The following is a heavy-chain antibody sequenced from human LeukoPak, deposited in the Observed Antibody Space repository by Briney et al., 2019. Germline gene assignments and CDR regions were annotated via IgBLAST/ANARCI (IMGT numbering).Heavy chain of an antibody. J-gene: IGHJ4*02. CDR1: GYTFTSYG. Sequence: ASVKVSCKASGYTFTSYGISWVRQAPGQGLEWMGWISTYNGNTNYAQKLQGRVTMTTDTSTSTVYMELRSLRSDDTAAYYCARSLAAVTTGASYWGQGTLVTVSS. D-gene: IGHD4-17*01. CDR3: ARSLAAVTTGASY. CDR2: ISTYNGNT. V-gene: IGHV1-18*01.